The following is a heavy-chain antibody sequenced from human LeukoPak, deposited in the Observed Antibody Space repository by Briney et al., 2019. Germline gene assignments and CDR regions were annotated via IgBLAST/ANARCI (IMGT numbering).Heavy chain of an antibody. J-gene: IGHJ4*02. V-gene: IGHV3-30*18. D-gene: IGHD6-19*01. Sequence: PGGSLRLSCAASGFTFSSYWMSWVRQAPGKGLEWVAVISYDGSNKYYADSVKGRFTISRDNSKNTLYLQMNSLRAEDTAVYYCAKESSGWYLNYWGQGTLVTVSS. CDR1: GFTFSSYW. CDR2: ISYDGSNK. CDR3: AKESSGWYLNY.